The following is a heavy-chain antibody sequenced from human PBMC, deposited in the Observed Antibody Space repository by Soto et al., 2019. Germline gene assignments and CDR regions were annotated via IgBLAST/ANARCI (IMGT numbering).Heavy chain of an antibody. CDR2: VYYSDGT. J-gene: IGHJ5*02. V-gene: IGHV4-59*01. CDR3: ARSDIAAAGSGDWFDP. D-gene: IGHD6-13*01. CDR1: GGSIGSYY. Sequence: SETLSLTCTVTGGSIGSYYWSWIRQSPGRGLEWIGCVYYSDGTDYNPSLKSRATMSMDKSNNQFSLRLRSVTAADTAVYYCARSDIAAAGSGDWFDPWGQGTLVTVSS.